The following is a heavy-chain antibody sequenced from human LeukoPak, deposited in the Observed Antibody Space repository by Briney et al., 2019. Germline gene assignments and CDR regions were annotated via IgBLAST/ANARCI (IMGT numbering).Heavy chain of an antibody. CDR3: ARDRTGRNTAQDDY. V-gene: IGHV4-38-2*02. Sequence: PSETLSLTCSVSGYSISSGYYWGWIRQPPGRGLEWIGSIYYTGGTFYNPSLKSRVSMSVDTSTNQFSLKLTSVTAADTAVYYCARDRTGRNTAQDDYWGQGTLVTVSS. CDR1: GYSISSGYY. CDR2: IYYTGGT. D-gene: IGHD5-18*01. J-gene: IGHJ4*02.